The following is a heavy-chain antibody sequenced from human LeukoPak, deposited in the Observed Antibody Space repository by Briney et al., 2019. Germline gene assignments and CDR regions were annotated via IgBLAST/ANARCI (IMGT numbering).Heavy chain of an antibody. CDR3: ARGGNYYDSSGFDY. Sequence: GASVKVSCKASGYTFTGYYMHWVRQAPGQGLEWMGWINPNSGGTNCAQKFQGRVTMTRDTSISTAYMELSRLRSDDTAVYYCARGGNYYDSSGFDYWGQGTLVTVSS. J-gene: IGHJ4*02. V-gene: IGHV1-2*02. CDR1: GYTFTGYY. CDR2: INPNSGGT. D-gene: IGHD3-22*01.